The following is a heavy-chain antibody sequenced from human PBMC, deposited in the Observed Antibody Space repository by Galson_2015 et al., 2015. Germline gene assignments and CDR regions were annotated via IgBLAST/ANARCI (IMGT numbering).Heavy chain of an antibody. J-gene: IGHJ4*02. V-gene: IGHV1-69*13. CDR1: GGTLSSYA. Sequence: SVKVSCKASGGTLSSYAISWVRQAPGQGLEWMGGIIPIFGTANYAQKFQGRVTITADGSTSTAYMELSSLRSEDTAVYYCARVKRAQASRGYFDYWGQGTLVTVSS. CDR2: IIPIFGTA. CDR3: ARVKRAQASRGYFDY.